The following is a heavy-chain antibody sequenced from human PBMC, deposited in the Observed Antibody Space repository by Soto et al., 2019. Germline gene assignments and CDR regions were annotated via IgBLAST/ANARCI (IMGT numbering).Heavy chain of an antibody. CDR3: ARDTGVLDCTEGVGLATSYYYYGRDV. CDR1: GFTFSSYS. J-gene: IGHJ6*01. V-gene: IGHV3-21*01. Sequence: GGSLRLSCAASGFTFSSYSMNWVRQAPGKGLEWVSSFSSSSSYTYYAHSVKGRFTIPRDNAKHSRYRQMNSVRAEDTAVYYCARDTGVLDCTEGVGLATSYYYYGRDVWGQGTTVTV. CDR2: FSSSSSYT. D-gene: IGHD2-8*01.